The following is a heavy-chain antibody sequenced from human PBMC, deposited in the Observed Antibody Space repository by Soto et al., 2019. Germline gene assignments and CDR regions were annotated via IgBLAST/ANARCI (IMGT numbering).Heavy chain of an antibody. CDR1: GWSFIVYY. Sequence: QVQLQQWGAGLLKLSETLSPTCGVFGWSFIVYYWTWIRQAPGKGLGWIGEFNHYGSTNYNPSLKGRVTISLDTSKNQFSLRLASLSAADAAVYYCARGHGRFAHWGQGTLVTVSS. CDR2: FNHYGST. D-gene: IGHD3-3*01. CDR3: ARGHGRFAH. V-gene: IGHV4-34*02. J-gene: IGHJ4*02.